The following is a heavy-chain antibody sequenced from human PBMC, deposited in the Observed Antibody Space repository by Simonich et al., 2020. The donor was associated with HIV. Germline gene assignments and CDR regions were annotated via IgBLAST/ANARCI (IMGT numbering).Heavy chain of an antibody. V-gene: IGHV2-5*02. Sequence: QITLKESGPTLVKPTQTLTLTCTFSGFSLSTRGVGVGWIRQPPGKALEWLALIYWEVDKRYSPSLKSRLIISKDTSKNQVVLTMTNMDPVDTATYYCTHWRITGNFDVWGPGTMVTDSS. D-gene: IGHD2-8*02. CDR3: THWRITGNFDV. CDR2: IYWEVDK. J-gene: IGHJ3*01. CDR1: GFSLSTRGVG.